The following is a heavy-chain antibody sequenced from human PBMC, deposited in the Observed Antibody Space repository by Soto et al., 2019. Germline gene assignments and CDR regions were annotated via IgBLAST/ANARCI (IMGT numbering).Heavy chain of an antibody. Sequence: QVQLQESGPGLVKPSQTLSLTCTVSGGSISSGGYYWSWVRQHPEKGLEWIGYIYYSGSTYYNPSLKSRVTISVDTSKNQFSLKLSSVTAADTAVYYCARVFPLYDSSGYYPEAFDIWGQGTMVTVSS. CDR1: GGSISSGGYY. D-gene: IGHD3-22*01. V-gene: IGHV4-31*03. J-gene: IGHJ3*02. CDR2: IYYSGST. CDR3: ARVFPLYDSSGYYPEAFDI.